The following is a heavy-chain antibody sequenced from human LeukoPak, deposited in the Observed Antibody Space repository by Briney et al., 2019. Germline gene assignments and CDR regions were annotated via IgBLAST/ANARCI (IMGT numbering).Heavy chain of an antibody. CDR2: INHSGST. Sequence: PSQTLSLTCTVSGGSISSGGYYWSWIRQRPGKGLEWIGEINHSGSTNYNPSLKSRVTISVDTSKNQFSLKLSSVTAADTAVYYCARGSKGSGYDYNYWGQGTLVTVSS. CDR3: ARGSKGSGYDYNY. CDR1: GGSISSGGYY. J-gene: IGHJ4*02. D-gene: IGHD5-12*01. V-gene: IGHV4-31*03.